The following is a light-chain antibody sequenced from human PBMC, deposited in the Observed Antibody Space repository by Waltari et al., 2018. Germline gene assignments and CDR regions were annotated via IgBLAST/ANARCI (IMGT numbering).Light chain of an antibody. CDR3: CSYAGSTTFYV. J-gene: IGLJ1*01. Sequence: QSALTQLASVSGSPGQLITTPCTRTSSDVGSHNFVSWYQHDPGKAPKLMIYEGSKRPSGFSYRLSGSKSGDTSSLTISELQAEVEADYYCCSYAGSTTFYVFGTETKVTVL. CDR2: EGS. CDR1: SSDVGSHNF. V-gene: IGLV2-23*01.